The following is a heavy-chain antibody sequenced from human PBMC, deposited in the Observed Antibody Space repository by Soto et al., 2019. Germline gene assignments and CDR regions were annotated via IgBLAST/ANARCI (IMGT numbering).Heavy chain of an antibody. J-gene: IGHJ4*02. CDR1: GFTFRDYY. CDR3: AKDTRPPGLHFDY. V-gene: IGHV3-11*01. D-gene: IGHD3-9*01. Sequence: QVQLVESGGGLVNPGGSLRLSCAASGFTFRDYYMTWLRLAPGKGLEWVSYISPDGGNVYYADSVKGRFTISRDNAKNSLYLQMNNLGAEDTAFYYCAKDTRPPGLHFDYWGPGTLVTVSS. CDR2: ISPDGGNV.